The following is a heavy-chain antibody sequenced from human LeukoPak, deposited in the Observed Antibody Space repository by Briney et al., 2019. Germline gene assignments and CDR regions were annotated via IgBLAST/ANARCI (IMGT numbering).Heavy chain of an antibody. Sequence: GGSLRLSCAVSGFTFSSYWMNWVRQAPGKGLEWVANIKQDGSQKYHVDSVRGRFTISRDNAKNSLYLQLNSLRAEDTAVYYCARDESGDSYGLYWGQGTLVTVSS. D-gene: IGHD5-18*01. V-gene: IGHV3-7*05. J-gene: IGHJ4*02. CDR3: ARDESGDSYGLY. CDR1: GFTFSSYW. CDR2: IKQDGSQK.